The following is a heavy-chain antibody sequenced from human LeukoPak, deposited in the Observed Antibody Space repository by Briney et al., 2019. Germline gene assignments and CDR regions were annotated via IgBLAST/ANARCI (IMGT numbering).Heavy chain of an antibody. J-gene: IGHJ4*02. D-gene: IGHD6-13*01. Sequence: ASVKVSCKASGYTFTSYYMHWVRQAPGQGLEWMGIINPSGGSTSYAQKFQGRVTMTRDMSTSTVYMELSSLRSEDTAVHYCGPSPGSSWYYFDYWGQGTLVTVSS. CDR2: INPSGGST. V-gene: IGHV1-46*01. CDR1: GYTFTSYY. CDR3: GPSPGSSWYYFDY.